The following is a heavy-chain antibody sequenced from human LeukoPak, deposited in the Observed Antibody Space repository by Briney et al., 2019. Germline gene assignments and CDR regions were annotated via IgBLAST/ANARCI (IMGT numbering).Heavy chain of an antibody. CDR1: GGSFSGYY. CDR2: INHSGST. V-gene: IGHV4-34*01. CDR3: ARVNAGLDY. Sequence: SETLSLTCAVYGGSFSGYYWSWIRQPPGKGLEWIGEINHSGSTNYNPSLKSRVTISVDTSKNQFSLKLSSVTAADTAVYCCARVNAGLDYWGQGTLVTVSS. J-gene: IGHJ4*02.